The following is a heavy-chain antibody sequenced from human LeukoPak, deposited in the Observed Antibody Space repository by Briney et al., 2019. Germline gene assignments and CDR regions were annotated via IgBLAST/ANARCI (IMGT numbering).Heavy chain of an antibody. Sequence: SSETLSLTCAVSGGSISSGGYSWSWIRQPPGKGLEWIGYIYYSGSTNYNPSLKSRVTISVDTSKNQFSLKLSSVTAADTAVYYCARLGDFWSGYYRWDWFDPWGQGTLVTVSS. CDR2: IYYSGST. J-gene: IGHJ5*02. CDR1: GGSISSGGYS. CDR3: ARLGDFWSGYYRWDWFDP. D-gene: IGHD3-3*01. V-gene: IGHV4-61*08.